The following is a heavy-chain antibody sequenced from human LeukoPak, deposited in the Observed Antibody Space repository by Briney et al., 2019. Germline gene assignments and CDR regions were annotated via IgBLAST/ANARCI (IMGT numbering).Heavy chain of an antibody. J-gene: IGHJ6*02. D-gene: IGHD3-9*01. CDR3: ARSIGLTGGGVDV. V-gene: IGHV3-11*01. CDR1: GFTFSDYN. CDR2: ITNGGSTI. Sequence: PGGSLRLSCAASGFTFSDYNMNWVRQAPGKGLEWVSYITNGGSTIHTADSVKRPYTISRDNANKTLYLQMNSLRAEDTPVYYCARSIGLTGGGVDVWGQGTTVTVSS.